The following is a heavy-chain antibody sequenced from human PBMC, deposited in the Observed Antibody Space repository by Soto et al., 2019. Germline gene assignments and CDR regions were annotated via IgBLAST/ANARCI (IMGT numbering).Heavy chain of an antibody. V-gene: IGHV1-18*01. Sequence: GASVKVSCKASGYTFTSYGISWVRQAAGQGLEWMGWISAYSGNTNYAQKLQGRVNMTTDTSTSTAYMELRSLRSDDTAVYYCARAVRYDFWSGPGSYYGMDVWGQGTTVTVSS. CDR3: ARAVRYDFWSGPGSYYGMDV. J-gene: IGHJ6*02. CDR1: GYTFTSYG. D-gene: IGHD3-3*01. CDR2: ISAYSGNT.